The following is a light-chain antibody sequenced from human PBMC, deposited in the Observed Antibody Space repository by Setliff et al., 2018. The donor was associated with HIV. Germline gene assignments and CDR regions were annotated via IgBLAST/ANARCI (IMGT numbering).Light chain of an antibody. CDR2: GVS. CDR3: NSFASNSAYTPYV. Sequence: QSALTQPASVSGSPGQSVTISCTGTSSDVGRSKYVSWYQQHPGKAPKLMIFGVSNRPSGVSNRFSGSKSDNTASLTISGLQAEDEADYYCNSFASNSAYTPYVFGTGTKVTVL. V-gene: IGLV2-14*03. J-gene: IGLJ1*01. CDR1: SSDVGRSKY.